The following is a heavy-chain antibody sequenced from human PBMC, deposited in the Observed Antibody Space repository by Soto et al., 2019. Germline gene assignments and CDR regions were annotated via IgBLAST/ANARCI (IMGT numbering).Heavy chain of an antibody. CDR1: GGSISSYY. J-gene: IGHJ3*02. V-gene: IGHV4-59*01. CDR3: ARDRDYYESSGYDAFDI. CDR2: IYYSGST. D-gene: IGHD3-22*01. Sequence: PSETLSLTCTVSGGSISSYYWSWIRQPPGKGLEWIGYIYYSGSTNYNPSLKSRVTISVDTSKNQFSLKLSSVTAADTAVYYCARDRDYYESSGYDAFDIWGQGTMVTVS.